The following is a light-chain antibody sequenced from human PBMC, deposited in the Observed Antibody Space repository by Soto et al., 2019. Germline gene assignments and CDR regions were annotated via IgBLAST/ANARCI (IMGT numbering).Light chain of an antibody. CDR3: QHFNSYPWT. CDR1: QSISSW. Sequence: DIQMTQSPSTLSASLGDRVTITCRASQSISSWLAWYQQKPGKAPKLLINKASSLESGVPSRFRGSGSGTEFTLTISSLQPDDFATYYCQHFNSYPWTFGQGTKVDIK. CDR2: KAS. V-gene: IGKV1-5*03. J-gene: IGKJ1*01.